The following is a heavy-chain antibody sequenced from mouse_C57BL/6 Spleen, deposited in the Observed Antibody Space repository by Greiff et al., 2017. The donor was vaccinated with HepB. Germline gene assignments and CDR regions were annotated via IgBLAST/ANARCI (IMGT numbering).Heavy chain of an antibody. Sequence: EVQLQQSGPELVKPGASVKMSCKASGYTFTDYNMHWVKQSHGKSLEWIGYINPNNGGTSYNQKFKGKATLTVNKSSSTAYMELRSLTSEDSAVYYCARWALYGNYAMDYWGQGTSVTVSS. CDR3: ARWALYGNYAMDY. J-gene: IGHJ4*01. V-gene: IGHV1-22*01. D-gene: IGHD2-1*01. CDR1: GYTFTDYN. CDR2: INPNNGGT.